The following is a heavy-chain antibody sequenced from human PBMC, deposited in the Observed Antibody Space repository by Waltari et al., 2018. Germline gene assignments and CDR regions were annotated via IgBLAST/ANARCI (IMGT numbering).Heavy chain of an antibody. CDR2: ISAHDGNT. J-gene: IGHJ4*01. CDR1: AYTCSTSG. V-gene: IGHV1-18*01. CDR3: ATAVGGNMEFDS. D-gene: IGHD6-19*01. Sequence: QVHLVQSGAEVKTPGASVKVSCKASAYTCSTSGLTWVRQAPGQGLEWLGWISAHDGNTNYAPSLQDRVTLTTDTSTYTAYMELNSLRPDDTAVYYCATAVGGNMEFDSWGHGSLVTVSS.